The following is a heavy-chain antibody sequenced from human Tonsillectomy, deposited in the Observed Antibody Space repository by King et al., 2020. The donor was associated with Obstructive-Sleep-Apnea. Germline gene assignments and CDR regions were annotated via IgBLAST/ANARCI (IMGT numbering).Heavy chain of an antibody. J-gene: IGHJ4*02. D-gene: IGHD6-13*01. CDR3: ARDRKYSSNWPPFLYFDY. CDR2: INPNSGGT. V-gene: IGHV1-2*02. CDR1: GYTFTVYY. Sequence: HVQLVESGADVKKPGASVKVSCKASGYTFTVYYMHWVRQAPGKGLEWMGWINPNSGGTNYAQKLQGRVTMTRDTSIGTVYMELSRLRSDDTAVFYCARDRKYSSNWPPFLYFDYWGQGTLVTVSS.